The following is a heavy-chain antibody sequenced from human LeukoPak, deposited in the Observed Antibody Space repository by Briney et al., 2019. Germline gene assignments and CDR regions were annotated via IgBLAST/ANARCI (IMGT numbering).Heavy chain of an antibody. V-gene: IGHV4-39*01. J-gene: IGHJ4*02. Sequence: SETLSLTCTVSGGSISSSSFYWGWIRQPPGKGLGWIGSIYYSGSTYYKPSLKSRVTISVDTSKSQFSLKLSSVTAADTAVYYCARRQWLGAFDYWGQGTLVTVSS. CDR3: ARRQWLGAFDY. D-gene: IGHD6-19*01. CDR2: IYYSGST. CDR1: GGSISSSSFY.